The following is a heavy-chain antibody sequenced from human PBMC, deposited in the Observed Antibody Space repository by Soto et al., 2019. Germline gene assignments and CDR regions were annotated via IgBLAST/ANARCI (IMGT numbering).Heavy chain of an antibody. CDR3: ARDVAMIVGAFAFDI. D-gene: IGHD3-22*01. CDR1: GFTFSSYG. CDR2: ISYDGSRK. Sequence: QVQLVESGGGVVQPGRSLRLSCAASGFTFSSYGMHWVRQAPGKGLEWVAVISYDGSRKDYADSVKGRFTISRDNSKNTLQLKMSRRGPEDTAVYYCARDVAMIVGAFAFDIWGQGTMVTVSS. V-gene: IGHV3-30*19. J-gene: IGHJ3*02.